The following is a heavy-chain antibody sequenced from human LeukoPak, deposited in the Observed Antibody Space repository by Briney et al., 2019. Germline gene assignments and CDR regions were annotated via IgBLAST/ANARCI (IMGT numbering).Heavy chain of an antibody. Sequence: GGSLRLSCSASGFNFNYFAMSWVRQAPGKRLEWVSTIGDSGSGGSYADSVRGRFTISRDNSKNMVYLQMHSLRVDDSAVYYCSRIQYGSKSGYHFDYWGQGTLVTVSS. V-gene: IGHV3-23*01. CDR3: SRIQYGSKSGYHFDY. D-gene: IGHD2-15*01. CDR2: IGDSGSGG. J-gene: IGHJ4*02. CDR1: GFNFNYFA.